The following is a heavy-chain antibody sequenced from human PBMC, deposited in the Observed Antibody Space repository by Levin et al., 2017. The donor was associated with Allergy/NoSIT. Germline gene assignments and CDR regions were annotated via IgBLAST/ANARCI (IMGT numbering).Heavy chain of an antibody. CDR1: GFTFTHYG. V-gene: IGHV3-33*01. Sequence: QAGGSLRLSCAASGFTFTHYGMHWVRQAPGKGLEWLAVIWFDGSNNYYADSVKGRFTISRDNLKNTLYLQMNSLRAEDTAVYYCARGIWDTTLRNPHFDYWGRGTLVTVSS. J-gene: IGHJ4*02. CDR2: IWFDGSNN. D-gene: IGHD1-1*01. CDR3: ARGIWDTTLRNPHFDY.